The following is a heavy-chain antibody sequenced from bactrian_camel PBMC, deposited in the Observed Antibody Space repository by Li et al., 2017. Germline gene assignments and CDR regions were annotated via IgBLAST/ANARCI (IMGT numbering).Heavy chain of an antibody. J-gene: IGHJ4*01. D-gene: IGHD5*01. V-gene: IGHV3S40*01. CDR1: GNSASSWY. CDR3: AARSGGPFYGVLNSKTYDA. CDR2: IYTRDGTT. Sequence: VQLVESGGGSVEAGGSLTLSCVASGNSASSWYFGWFRQAPGKGRKGVAGIYTRDGTTYYADSVKDRFTISKDNAKNTVYLRMNNLKPEDTAMYYCAARSGGPFYGVLNSKTYDAWGQGTQVTVS.